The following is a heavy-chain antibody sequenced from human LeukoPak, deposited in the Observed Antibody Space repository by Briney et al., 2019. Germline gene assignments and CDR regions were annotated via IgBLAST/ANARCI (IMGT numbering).Heavy chain of an antibody. CDR1: GFTFSSYW. Sequence: RSGGSLRLSRAASGFTFSSYWMSWVRQAPGKGLEWVANIKQDGSEKYYVDSVKGRFTISRDNAKNSLYLQMNSLRAEDTAVYYCARDRVAAAGPLHWYFDLWGRGTLVTVSS. V-gene: IGHV3-7*04. CDR3: ARDRVAAAGPLHWYFDL. D-gene: IGHD6-13*01. J-gene: IGHJ2*01. CDR2: IKQDGSEK.